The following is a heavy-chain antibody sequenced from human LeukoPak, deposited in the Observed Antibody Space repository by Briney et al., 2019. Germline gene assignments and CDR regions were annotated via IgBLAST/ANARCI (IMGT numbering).Heavy chain of an antibody. V-gene: IGHV3-21*01. CDR3: ARESTQYSSGTSGY. D-gene: IGHD6-19*01. CDR1: GFTFSSYS. CDR2: ISSSSSYI. J-gene: IGHJ4*02. Sequence: GGSLRLSCAASGFTFSSYSMNWVRQAPGKGLEWVSSISSSSSYIYYADSVKGRFTISRDNAKNSLYLQMNSLRAEDTAVYYCARESTQYSSGTSGYWGQGTLVTVSS.